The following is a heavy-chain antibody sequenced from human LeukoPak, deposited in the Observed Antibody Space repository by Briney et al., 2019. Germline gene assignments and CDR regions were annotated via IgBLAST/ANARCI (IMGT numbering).Heavy chain of an antibody. CDR2: IQTGGYPK. J-gene: IGHJ6*02. Sequence: VRSLRLSCAASGFSFSSSGIHWVREAPGKGLEWVSFIQTGGYPKLCADSVGGGFTLSRENSEKTFSLKKNSVSGEDTATLHCAREASTEIIGGMDVRGQGPTVTVTS. CDR3: AREASTEIIGGMDV. CDR1: GFSFSSSG. V-gene: IGHV3-33*01. D-gene: IGHD2-8*02.